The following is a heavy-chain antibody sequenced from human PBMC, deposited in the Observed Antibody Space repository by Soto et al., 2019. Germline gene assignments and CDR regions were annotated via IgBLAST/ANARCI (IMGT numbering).Heavy chain of an antibody. CDR2: MSQSGGT. J-gene: IGHJ3*02. D-gene: IGHD1-1*01. Sequence: QVQLQQWGAGLLKPSETLSLTCAVYGGSVNSGNYYWSWIRQPPGKGLEWIGEMSQSGGTHFNPSLKSRVTISVETSKTRLSLKMSSVTAADTALYDCARVELGTATIVFDACDICGPGTLVTVSS. CDR3: ARVELGTATIVFDACDI. V-gene: IGHV4-34*01. CDR1: GGSVNSGNYY.